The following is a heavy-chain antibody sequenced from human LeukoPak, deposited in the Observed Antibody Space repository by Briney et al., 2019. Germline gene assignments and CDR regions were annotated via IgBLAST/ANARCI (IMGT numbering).Heavy chain of an antibody. CDR1: GFTFSSYW. D-gene: IGHD3-22*01. V-gene: IGHV3-7*01. Sequence: GGSLRLSCAASGFTFSSYWMSWVRQAPGKGLEWVANIKQDGSEKYYVDSVKGRFTISRDNAKNSLYLQMNSLRAEDTAVYYCAREMDYYDSSGYCDYWGQGTLVTVSS. CDR3: AREMDYYDSSGYCDY. J-gene: IGHJ4*02. CDR2: IKQDGSEK.